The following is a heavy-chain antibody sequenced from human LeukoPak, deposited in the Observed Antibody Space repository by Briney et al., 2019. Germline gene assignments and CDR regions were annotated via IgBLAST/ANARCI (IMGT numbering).Heavy chain of an antibody. Sequence: ASVKVSCKASGYTFIDYFIHWMRQTPGQGLEWLRWINPNSGVTRYAQKFQDRVTMTRDTAAYMELSSLKSDDTAVYYCVRAVSGTLGGAFDIWGQGTAVTVSS. D-gene: IGHD1-7*01. CDR3: VRAVSGTLGGAFDI. V-gene: IGHV1-2*02. CDR1: GYTFIDYF. CDR2: INPNSGVT. J-gene: IGHJ3*02.